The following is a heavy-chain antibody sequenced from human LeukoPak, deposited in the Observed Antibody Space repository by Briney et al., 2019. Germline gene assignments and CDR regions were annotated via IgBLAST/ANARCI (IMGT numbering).Heavy chain of an antibody. CDR1: GFTFSNYG. CDR3: ARGYDFWSGYWSNWFDP. J-gene: IGHJ5*02. CDR2: IWYDGSTE. V-gene: IGHV3-33*01. Sequence: PGGSLRLSCAASGFTFSNYGMHWVRQAPGKGLEWVAVIWYDGSTEYYADSVKGRFTISRDNSKNTLYLQMNSLRAEDTAVYYCARGYDFWSGYWSNWFDPWGQGTLVTVSS. D-gene: IGHD3-3*01.